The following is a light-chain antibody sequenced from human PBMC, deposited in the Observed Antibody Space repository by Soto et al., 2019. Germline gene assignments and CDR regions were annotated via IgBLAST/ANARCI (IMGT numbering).Light chain of an antibody. CDR3: SSYTSSNTFYV. J-gene: IGLJ1*01. Sequence: QSLLNQPASVSGSPGQSITISCAGTSSDVGGYYYVSWYQHHPGKAPKLMIYQVSNRPSGVSNRFSGSKYGNTASLTISGLQAEDEADYYCSSYTSSNTFYVFGTGTKVTVL. CDR2: QVS. CDR1: SSDVGGYYY. V-gene: IGLV2-14*01.